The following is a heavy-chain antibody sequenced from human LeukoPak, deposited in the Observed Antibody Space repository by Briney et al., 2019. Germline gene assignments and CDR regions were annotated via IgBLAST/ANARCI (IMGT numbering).Heavy chain of an antibody. CDR3: ARERPPEGYGS. CDR1: GFTVSSNY. D-gene: IGHD4-17*01. J-gene: IGHJ4*02. V-gene: IGHV3-66*02. CDR2: IYSGGST. Sequence: PGGSLRLSCAASGFTVSSNYMSWVRQAPGKGLEWVSVIYSGGSTYCADSVKGRFTISRDNSKNTLYLQMNSPRAEDTAVYYCARERPPEGYGSWGQGTLVTVSS.